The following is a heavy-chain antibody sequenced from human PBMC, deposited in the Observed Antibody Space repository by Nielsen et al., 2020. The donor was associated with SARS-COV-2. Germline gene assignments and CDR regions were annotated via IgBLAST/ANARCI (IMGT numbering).Heavy chain of an antibody. Sequence: GESLKISCAASGFTFSSYGMHWVRQAPGKGLEWVAVISYDGSNKYYADSVKGRFTISRDNAKNSLYLQMNSLRDEDTAVYYCARVGGSYSDYWGQGTLVTVSS. V-gene: IGHV3-30*03. D-gene: IGHD1-26*01. CDR3: ARVGGSYSDY. J-gene: IGHJ4*02. CDR2: ISYDGSNK. CDR1: GFTFSSYG.